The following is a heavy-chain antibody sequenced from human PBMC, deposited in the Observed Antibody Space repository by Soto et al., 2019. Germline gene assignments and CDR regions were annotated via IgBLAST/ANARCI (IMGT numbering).Heavy chain of an antibody. CDR3: AHSTGSSSSFFDAFDV. CDR1: GFSLSTSGVG. V-gene: IGHV2-5*02. CDR2: IYWDDDK. J-gene: IGHJ3*01. Sequence: QITLKESGPTLVKPPQTLTLTCTFSGFSLSTSGVGVGWIRQPPGKALEWLALIYWDDDKRYSPSLKSRLTITKDTSKPQVVLTMTNMDPVDTATYYCAHSTGSSSSFFDAFDVWGQGTMVTVSS. D-gene: IGHD6-6*01.